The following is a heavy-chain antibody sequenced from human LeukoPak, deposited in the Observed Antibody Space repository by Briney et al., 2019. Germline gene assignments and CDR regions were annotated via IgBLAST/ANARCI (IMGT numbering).Heavy chain of an antibody. D-gene: IGHD1-26*01. J-gene: IGHJ4*02. CDR2: ISGSGGTT. CDR3: ATRGSYSYFDF. V-gene: IGHV3-23*01. CDR1: GFTFSTYS. Sequence: GGSLRLSCTASGFTFSTYSVSWVRQAPGKGLEWVSAISGSGGTTYYADSVKGRFTISRDNSNNTLYLQMNSLRAEDTAVYYCATRGSYSYFDFWGQGTLVTVSS.